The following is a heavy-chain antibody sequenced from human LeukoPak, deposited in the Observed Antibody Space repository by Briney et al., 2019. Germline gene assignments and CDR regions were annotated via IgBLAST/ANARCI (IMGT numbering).Heavy chain of an antibody. CDR2: IIPIFGTA. J-gene: IGHJ4*02. CDR1: GGTFISYA. V-gene: IGHV1-69*13. Sequence: ASVKVSCKASGGTFISYAISWVRQAPGQGLEWMGGIIPIFGTANYTQKFQGRVTITADESTSTAYMELSSLRSEDTAVYYCAIQGDYDILTGYPFDYWGQGTLVTVSS. D-gene: IGHD3-9*01. CDR3: AIQGDYDILTGYPFDY.